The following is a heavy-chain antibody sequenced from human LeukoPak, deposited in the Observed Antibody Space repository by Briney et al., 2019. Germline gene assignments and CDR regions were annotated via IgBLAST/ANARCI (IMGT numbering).Heavy chain of an antibody. CDR1: AGSISSSDYY. CDR3: ARLTQSYYSDTSGYYPYYYMDV. D-gene: IGHD3-22*01. CDR2: ISYSGNT. V-gene: IGHV4-39*02. J-gene: IGHJ6*03. Sequence: PSETLSLTCTVSAGSISSSDYYWGWIRQSPGKGLEWIGRISYSGNTYYNPSLKSRVTISVDTSKSHFSLRLSSVTAADTAVYHCARLTQSYYSDTSGYYPYYYMDVWGKGTRVTVSS.